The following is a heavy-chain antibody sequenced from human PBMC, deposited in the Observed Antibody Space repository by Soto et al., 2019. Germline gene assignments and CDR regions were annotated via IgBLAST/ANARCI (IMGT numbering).Heavy chain of an antibody. V-gene: IGHV1-2*04. Sequence: QVQLVQSGAEVKKPGASVKVSCKASGYTFTGYYMHWVRQAPGQGLEWMGWINPNSGGTNYAQKFQGWVTMTRDTSISTAYMELSRLRSDDTAVYYCAREGRYCSGGSCPRNWFDPWGQGTLVTVSS. CDR2: INPNSGGT. CDR3: AREGRYCSGGSCPRNWFDP. D-gene: IGHD2-15*01. CDR1: GYTFTGYY. J-gene: IGHJ5*02.